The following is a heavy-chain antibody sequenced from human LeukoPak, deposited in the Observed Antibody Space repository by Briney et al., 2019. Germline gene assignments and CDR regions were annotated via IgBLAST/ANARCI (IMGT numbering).Heavy chain of an antibody. J-gene: IGHJ5*02. CDR1: GFTLSSYW. CDR3: ARIASHSSTWYDGGS. V-gene: IGHV3-74*01. Sequence: GGSLRLSCAASGFTLSSYWMHWVRQAPGKGLVWVSRINFDGSSTTYADSVKGRFTTSRDNAKNTLYLQMNSLRAEDTGVYYCARIASHSSTWYDGGSWGQGTLVTVSS. CDR2: INFDGSST. D-gene: IGHD6-13*01.